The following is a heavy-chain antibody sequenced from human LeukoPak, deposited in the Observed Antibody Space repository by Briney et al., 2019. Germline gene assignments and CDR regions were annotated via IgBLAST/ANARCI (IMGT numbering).Heavy chain of an antibody. CDR1: GFAFNDYA. J-gene: IGHJ4*02. CDR2: ISASGGNI. D-gene: IGHD3-22*01. Sequence: GGSLRLSCEASGFAFNDYAMHWVRQVPGKGLEWVSGISASGGNIYYADSVKGRFTISRDNSKNTLYLQMNSLRAEDTAVYYCAKESSLYDSSGYYQSFDYWGQGTLVTVSS. V-gene: IGHV3-23*01. CDR3: AKESSLYDSSGYYQSFDY.